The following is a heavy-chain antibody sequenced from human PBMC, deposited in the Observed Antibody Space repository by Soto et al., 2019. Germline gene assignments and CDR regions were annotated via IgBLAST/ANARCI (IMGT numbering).Heavy chain of an antibody. CDR2: ISGSGGST. D-gene: IGHD2-2*02. CDR3: ANGLELLYRGSDYYYYGMDV. V-gene: IGHV3-23*01. Sequence: XETLTLSCTVSGVSFRSCPTIWVCKGPGTGLGWVSAISGSGGSTDYADSVKGRFTISRDNSKNTLYLQMNNLRAEDTAVYYCANGLELLYRGSDYYYYGMDVWGQGTTVTVSS. J-gene: IGHJ6*02. CDR1: GVSFRSCP.